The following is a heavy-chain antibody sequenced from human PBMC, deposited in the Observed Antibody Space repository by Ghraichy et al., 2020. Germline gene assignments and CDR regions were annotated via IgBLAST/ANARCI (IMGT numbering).Heavy chain of an antibody. V-gene: IGHV4-59*01. Sequence: SETLSLTCTVSGGSISSYYWSWIRQPPGKGLEWIGYIYYSGSTNYNPSLKSRVTISVDTSKNQFSLKLSSVTAADTAVYYCARVYTDFWSGHWFDYWGQGTLVTVSS. CDR1: GGSISSYY. CDR3: ARVYTDFWSGHWFDY. D-gene: IGHD3-3*01. CDR2: IYYSGST. J-gene: IGHJ4*02.